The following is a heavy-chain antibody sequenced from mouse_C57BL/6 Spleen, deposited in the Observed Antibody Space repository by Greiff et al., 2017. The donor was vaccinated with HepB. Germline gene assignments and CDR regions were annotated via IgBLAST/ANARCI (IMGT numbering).Heavy chain of an antibody. D-gene: IGHD1-1*01. V-gene: IGHV1-80*01. CDR2: IYPGDGDT. CDR1: GYAFSSYW. Sequence: VQLVESGAELVKPGASVKISCKASGYAFSSYWMNWVKQRPGKGLEWIGQIYPGDGDTNYNGKFKGKATLTADKSSSTAYMQLSSLTSEDSAVYFCARWGYYGSSLFDYWGQGTTLTVSS. J-gene: IGHJ2*01. CDR3: ARWGYYGSSLFDY.